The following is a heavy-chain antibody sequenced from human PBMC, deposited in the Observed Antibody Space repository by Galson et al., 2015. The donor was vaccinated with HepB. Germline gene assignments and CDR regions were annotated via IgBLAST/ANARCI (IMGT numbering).Heavy chain of an antibody. CDR3: ARSAVSFSRSGYYYVGYFQH. Sequence: SVKVSCKASGYTFTSYAINWVRQATGQGLEWMGWMNPNSGNTGYAQKFQGRVTMTRNTSISTAYMELSSLRSEDTAVYYCARSAVSFSRSGYYYVGYFQHWGQGTLVTVSS. CDR2: MNPNSGNT. J-gene: IGHJ1*01. D-gene: IGHD3-22*01. CDR1: GYTFTSYA. V-gene: IGHV1-8*01.